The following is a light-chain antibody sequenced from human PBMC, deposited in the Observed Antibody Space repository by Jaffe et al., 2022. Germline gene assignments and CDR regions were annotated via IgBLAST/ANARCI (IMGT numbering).Light chain of an antibody. Sequence: DIQMTQSPSTLSASIGDRVTITCRASQSISYWLAWYQQKPGKAPKLLIHKASKLESGVPSRFSGSGSGTEFTLTISSLQPDDFATYYCQQYITYSTFGPGTKVDIK. CDR1: QSISYW. CDR2: KAS. V-gene: IGKV1-5*03. CDR3: QQYITYST. J-gene: IGKJ3*01.